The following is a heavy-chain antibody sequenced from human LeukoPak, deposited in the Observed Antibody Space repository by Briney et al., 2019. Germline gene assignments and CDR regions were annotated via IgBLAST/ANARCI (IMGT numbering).Heavy chain of an antibody. D-gene: IGHD3-10*01. Sequence: PSETLSFTCAVYGGSFSGYYWSWIRQPPGKGLEWIGEINHSGSTNYNPSLKSRVTISVDTSKNQFSLKLSSVTAADTAVYYCASSGSYSHVDYWGQGTLVTVSS. CDR3: ASSGSYSHVDY. J-gene: IGHJ4*02. CDR2: INHSGST. V-gene: IGHV4-34*01. CDR1: GGSFSGYY.